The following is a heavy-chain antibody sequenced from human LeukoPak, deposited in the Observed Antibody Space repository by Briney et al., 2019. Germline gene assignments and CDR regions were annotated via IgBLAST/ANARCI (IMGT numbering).Heavy chain of an antibody. CDR1: GGSISSSSYY. Sequence: SETLSLTCTVSGGSISSSSYYWGWIRQPPGKGLEWIGCIYYSGNTYYNPSLKSRVTISVDTSKNQFSLNLRSVTAADTAVYYCARHRGSCSGGSCYEYFEYWGQGTLVTVSS. J-gene: IGHJ1*01. CDR3: ARHRGSCSGGSCYEYFEY. V-gene: IGHV4-39*01. D-gene: IGHD2-15*01. CDR2: IYYSGNT.